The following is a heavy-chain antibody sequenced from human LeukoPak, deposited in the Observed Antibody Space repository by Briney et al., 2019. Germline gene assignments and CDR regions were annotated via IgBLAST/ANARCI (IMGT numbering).Heavy chain of an antibody. Sequence: GGSLRLSCAASGFTLSSYWMHWVRQAPGKGLVWVSLISGDGSTTIYADSVKGRFTISRDNAKNTLFLQMNSLRAEDTAVYYCAESSKGGDNTGYYYYFDFWGRGTLVTVSS. CDR1: GFTLSSYW. CDR2: ISGDGSTT. CDR3: AESSKGGDNTGYYYYFDF. V-gene: IGHV3-74*01. J-gene: IGHJ2*01. D-gene: IGHD3-22*01.